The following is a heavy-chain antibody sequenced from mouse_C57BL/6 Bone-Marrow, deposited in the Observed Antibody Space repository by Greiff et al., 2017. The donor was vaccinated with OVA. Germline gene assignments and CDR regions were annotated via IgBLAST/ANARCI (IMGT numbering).Heavy chain of an antibody. CDR2: INPNYGTT. Sequence: VQLKESGPELVKPGASVKISCKASGYSFTDYNMNWVKQSNGKSLEWIGVINPNYGTTSYNKKFKGKTTLTVDKSSSTAYMQLNSLTSEDSAVYYWAFYHGGSYRYFDGWGTGTAVTVSS. J-gene: IGHJ1*03. CDR1: GYSFTDYN. CDR3: AFYHGGSYRYFDG. D-gene: IGHD1-1*01. V-gene: IGHV1-39*01.